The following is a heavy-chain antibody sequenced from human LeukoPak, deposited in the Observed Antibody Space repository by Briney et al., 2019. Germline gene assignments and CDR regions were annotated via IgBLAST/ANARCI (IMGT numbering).Heavy chain of an antibody. J-gene: IGHJ5*02. CDR2: ISPSGDNF. CDR1: GFTFNAYA. CDR3: ATDLRHRSSSTCYGWFDP. V-gene: IGHV3-23*01. D-gene: IGHD2-2*01. Sequence: PGGSLRLSCAASGFTFNAYAMSWVRQAPGKGPEWVSAISPSGDNFYYADSVKGRFTISRDNSKKTLYLQMNSLRVEDTAIYYCATDLRHRSSSTCYGWFDPWGQGTLVPVSS.